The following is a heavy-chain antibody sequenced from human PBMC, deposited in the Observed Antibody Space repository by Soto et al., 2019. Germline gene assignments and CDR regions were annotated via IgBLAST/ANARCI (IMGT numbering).Heavy chain of an antibody. Sequence: QVQLVQSGGEVKKPGASVKVSCRASGYTFTSYGISWVRQAPGQGLEWLGWTSAYMVTNYAHKFQGRVTMTTDTSTSTAYMELRGLRFDDTAVYYCARDSSGRAIFDSWGQGTLVTVSS. D-gene: IGHD6-19*01. V-gene: IGHV1-18*01. CDR3: ARDSSGRAIFDS. CDR1: GYTFTSYG. J-gene: IGHJ4*02. CDR2: TSAYMVT.